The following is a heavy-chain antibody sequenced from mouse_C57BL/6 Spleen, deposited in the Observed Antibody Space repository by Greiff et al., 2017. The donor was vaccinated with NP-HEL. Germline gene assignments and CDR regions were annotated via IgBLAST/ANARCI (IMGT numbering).Heavy chain of an antibody. CDR3: ARLLLRGDAMDY. J-gene: IGHJ4*01. Sequence: VQLQQSGPELVKPGASVKISCKASGYAFSSSWMNWVKQRPGKGLEWIGRIYPGDGDTNYNGKFKGKATLTADISSSTAYMQLSSLTSEDSAVYFCARLLLRGDAMDYWGQGASVTVSS. CDR1: GYAFSSSW. D-gene: IGHD1-1*01. CDR2: IYPGDGDT. V-gene: IGHV1-82*01.